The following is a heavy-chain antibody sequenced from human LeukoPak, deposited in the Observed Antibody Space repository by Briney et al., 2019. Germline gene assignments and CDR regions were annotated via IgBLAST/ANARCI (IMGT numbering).Heavy chain of an antibody. V-gene: IGHV1-2*02. CDR1: GYTFTSYG. D-gene: IGHD3-10*01. J-gene: IGHJ4*02. CDR3: ARDRYYYGSGSYYNDVDY. Sequence: ASVKVSCKASGYTFTSYGISWVRQAPGQGLEWMGWINPNSGGTNYAQKFQGRVTMTRDTSISTAYMELSRLRSDDTAVYYCARDRYYYGSGSYYNDVDYWGQGTLVTVSS. CDR2: INPNSGGT.